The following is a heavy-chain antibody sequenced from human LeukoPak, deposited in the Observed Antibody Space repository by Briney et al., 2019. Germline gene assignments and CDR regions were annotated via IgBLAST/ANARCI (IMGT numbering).Heavy chain of an antibody. J-gene: IGHJ4*02. V-gene: IGHV3-21*01. CDR2: ISSSSSYI. Sequence: GGSLRLSCAASGFTFSSYSMNWVRQAPGKGLEWVSSISSSSSYIYYADSVKGRFTISRDNAKNSLSLQMNSLRAEDTAVYYCARGFYDFWSPYYTYFDYWGQGTLVTVSS. CDR1: GFTFSSYS. CDR3: ARGFYDFWSPYYTYFDY. D-gene: IGHD3-3*01.